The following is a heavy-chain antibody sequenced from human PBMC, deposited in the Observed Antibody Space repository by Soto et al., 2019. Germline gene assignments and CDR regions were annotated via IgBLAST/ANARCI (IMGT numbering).Heavy chain of an antibody. V-gene: IGHV1-24*01. CDR1: GYTLTELS. D-gene: IGHD2-15*01. CDR2: FDPEDGET. J-gene: IGHJ3*02. CDR3: ATSYCSGGSCYHAFDI. Sequence: ASVKVSCKVSGYTLTELSMHWVRQAPGKGLEWMGGFDPEDGETIDAQKFQGRVTMTEDTSTDTAYMELSRLRSEDTAVYYCATSYCSGGSCYHAFDIWGQGTMVTVSS.